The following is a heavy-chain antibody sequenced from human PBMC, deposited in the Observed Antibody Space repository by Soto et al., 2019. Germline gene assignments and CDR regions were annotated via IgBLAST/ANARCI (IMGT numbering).Heavy chain of an antibody. D-gene: IGHD5-18*01. CDR1: GYSFTSYW. CDR2: IDPSDSYT. Sequence: LGESLKISCKGSGYSFTSYWIGWVFQIPWKGLEWMGRIDPSDSYTNYSPSFQGHVTISADKSISTAYLQWSSLKASDTAMYYCARTDGYSYGYPYYYYYGMDVWGQGTTVTVSS. CDR3: ARTDGYSYGYPYYYYYGMDV. V-gene: IGHV5-10-1*01. J-gene: IGHJ6*02.